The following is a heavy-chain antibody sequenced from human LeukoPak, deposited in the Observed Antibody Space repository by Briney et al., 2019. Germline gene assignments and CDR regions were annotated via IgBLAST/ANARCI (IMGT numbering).Heavy chain of an antibody. Sequence: SETLSLTCTVSGGSISSSSYYWGWIRQPPGKGLEWIGSIYYSGSTYYNPSLKSRVTISVDTSKNQFSLKLSSVTAADTAVYYCARALVGATTSWFAESTDNWFDPWGQGTLVTVSS. CDR2: IYYSGST. CDR1: GGSISSSSYY. D-gene: IGHD1-26*01. V-gene: IGHV4-39*07. CDR3: ARALVGATTSWFAESTDNWFDP. J-gene: IGHJ5*02.